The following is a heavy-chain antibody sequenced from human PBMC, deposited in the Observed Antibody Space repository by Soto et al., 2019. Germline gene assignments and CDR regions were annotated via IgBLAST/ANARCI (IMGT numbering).Heavy chain of an antibody. Sequence: SETLSLTCTVSGGSISSGGYYWSWIRQHPGKGLEWIGYIYYSGSTYYNPFLKSRVTISVDTSKNQFSLKLSSVTAADTAVYYCARDPYYYDSSGYQGSYFDYWGQGTLVTVSS. D-gene: IGHD3-22*01. CDR2: IYYSGST. V-gene: IGHV4-31*03. CDR1: GGSISSGGYY. J-gene: IGHJ4*02. CDR3: ARDPYYYDSSGYQGSYFDY.